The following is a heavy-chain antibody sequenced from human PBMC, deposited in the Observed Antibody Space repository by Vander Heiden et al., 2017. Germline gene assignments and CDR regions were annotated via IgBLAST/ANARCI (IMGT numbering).Heavy chain of an antibody. CDR2: VNNDGSHA. J-gene: IGHJ3*02. D-gene: IGHD6-25*01. CDR1: GFTFSNYW. V-gene: IGHV3-74*01. CDR3: TRGGFDHAFDM. Sequence: EVQLVESGGDLVQPGGSLRLSCAASGFTFSNYWIHWVRQAPGKGLVWVSRVNNDGSHAIYADSVKGRFTISRDNAKNTLYLQMNSLRAEDTAMYYCTRGGFDHAFDMWGRGTKVTVSS.